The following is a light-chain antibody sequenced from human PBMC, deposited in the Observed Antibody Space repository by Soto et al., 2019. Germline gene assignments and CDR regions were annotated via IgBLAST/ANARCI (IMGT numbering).Light chain of an antibody. CDR3: QQYDSYSRE. J-gene: IGKJ1*01. Sequence: DIQMTQSPSTLSASVGDRVTITCWASQSISNWLAWYQQKPGKAPTLLIYRASNLEGGVPSRFSGSGSGTEFTLTISSLQPDDFATYYCQQYDSYSREFGQGTKVEIK. V-gene: IGKV1-5*03. CDR2: RAS. CDR1: QSISNW.